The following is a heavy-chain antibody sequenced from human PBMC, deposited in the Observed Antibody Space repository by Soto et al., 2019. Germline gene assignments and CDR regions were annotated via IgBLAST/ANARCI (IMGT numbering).Heavy chain of an antibody. CDR1: GDSVSSNSAA. D-gene: IGHD2-15*01. CDR3: AGTRGYCSGGSCPTVVDY. J-gene: IGHJ4*02. Sequence: PSQTLSLTCAISGDSVSSNSAAWNWIRQSPSRGLEWLGRTYYRSKWYNDYAVSVKSRITINPDTSKNQFSLKLNSVTAADTAVYYCAGTRGYCSGGSCPTVVDYWGQGTLVTVSS. CDR2: TYYRSKWYN. V-gene: IGHV6-1*01.